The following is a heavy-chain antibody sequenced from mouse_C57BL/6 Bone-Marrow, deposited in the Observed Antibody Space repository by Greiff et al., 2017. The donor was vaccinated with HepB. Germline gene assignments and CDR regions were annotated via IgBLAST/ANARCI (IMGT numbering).Heavy chain of an antibody. CDR1: GYSFTDYN. Sequence: SGPELVKPGASVKISCKASGYSFTDYNMNWVKQSNGKSLEWIGVINPNYGTTSYNQKFKGKATLTVDQSSSTAYMQLNSLTSEDSAVYYCARSGSSVYGLIWFAYWGQVTLVTVSA. V-gene: IGHV1-39*01. J-gene: IGHJ3*01. D-gene: IGHD3-2*02. CDR3: ARSGSSVYGLIWFAY. CDR2: INPNYGTT.